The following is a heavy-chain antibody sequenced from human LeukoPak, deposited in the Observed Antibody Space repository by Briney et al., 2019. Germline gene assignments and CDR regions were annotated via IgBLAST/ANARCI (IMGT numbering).Heavy chain of an antibody. J-gene: IGHJ4*02. Sequence: PGGSLSLSCAASGFTFGVYAMHWVRQAPGKGLEWVPGISWNSGKIGYADLLKRRFTISRDNDKHSLYLQMNSLRAEDSALYHCAKGPYGDYVGYFDYWGQGTLATVSS. CDR2: ISWNSGKI. D-gene: IGHD4-17*01. V-gene: IGHV3-9*01. CDR3: AKGPYGDYVGYFDY. CDR1: GFTFGVYA.